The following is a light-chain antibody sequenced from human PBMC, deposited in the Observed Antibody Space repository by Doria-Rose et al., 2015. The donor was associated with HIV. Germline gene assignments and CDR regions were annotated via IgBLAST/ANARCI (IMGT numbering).Light chain of an antibody. J-gene: IGKJ4*01. V-gene: IGKV1-27*01. CDR3: QYYNSAKLT. CDR2: AAS. CDR1: QGISNF. Sequence: MTQSPSSLSASVGDRVTITCRASQGISNFLAWYQQKPGRVPKLLIYAASTLQSGVPSRFSGSGSGTDFSLTISTLQSEDVAIYYCQYYNSAKLTGGGGRKVESK.